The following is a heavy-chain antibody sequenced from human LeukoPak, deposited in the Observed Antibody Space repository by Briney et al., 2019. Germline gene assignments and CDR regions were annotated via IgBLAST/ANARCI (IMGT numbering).Heavy chain of an antibody. CDR3: ARGWIQVWSPSIY. D-gene: IGHD5-18*01. J-gene: IGHJ4*02. V-gene: IGHV3-48*01. Sequence: PGGSLRLSCTASGFTFSSYSMNWVRQVPGKGLEWVSYISTTSSTTYYADSVKGRFTISRDNSKNTLYLQMNSLRAEDTAVYYCARGWIQVWSPSIYWGQGTLVTVSS. CDR2: ISTTSSTT. CDR1: GFTFSSYS.